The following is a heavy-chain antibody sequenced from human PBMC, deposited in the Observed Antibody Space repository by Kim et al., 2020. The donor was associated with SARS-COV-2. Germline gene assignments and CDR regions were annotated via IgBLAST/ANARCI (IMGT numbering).Heavy chain of an antibody. D-gene: IGHD6-13*01. V-gene: IGHV3-11*06. CDR1: GFTFSDYY. CDR2: ISSSSSYT. Sequence: GGSLRLSCAASGFTFSDYYMSWIRQAPGKGLEWVSYISSSSSYTNYADSVKGRFTISRDNAKNSLYLQMNSLRAEDTAVYYCARDKGRMVKRLVSVPFQHWGQGTLVTVSS. CDR3: ARDKGRMVKRLVSVPFQH. J-gene: IGHJ1*01.